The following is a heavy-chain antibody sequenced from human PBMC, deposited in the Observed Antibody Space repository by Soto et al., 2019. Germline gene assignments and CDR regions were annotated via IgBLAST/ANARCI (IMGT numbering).Heavy chain of an antibody. D-gene: IGHD2-8*01. CDR1: GGSFTAYY. V-gene: IGHV4-34*01. Sequence: PSETLSLTCAVYGGSFTAYYWTWIRQPPGKGLEWIGEINQSGSTNYNSSLKSRVTISVDTSKNQFSLHLSSVTAADTAVYYCARGRMVRAAYDYWGQGTLVTVS. CDR2: INQSGST. CDR3: ARGRMVRAAYDY. J-gene: IGHJ4*02.